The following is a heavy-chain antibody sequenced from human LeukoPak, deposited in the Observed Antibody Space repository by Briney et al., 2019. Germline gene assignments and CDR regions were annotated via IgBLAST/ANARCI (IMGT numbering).Heavy chain of an antibody. CDR1: GGSISSGGYS. CDR3: ARSGELDDAFDI. D-gene: IGHD6-6*01. CDR2: IYYSGST. Sequence: SETLSLTCAVSGGSISSGGYSWSWIRQPPGKGLEWIGYIYYSGSTYYNPSLKSRVTISVDTSKNQSSLKLSSVTAADTAMYYCARSGELDDAFDIWGQGTMVTVSS. V-gene: IGHV4-30-4*07. J-gene: IGHJ3*02.